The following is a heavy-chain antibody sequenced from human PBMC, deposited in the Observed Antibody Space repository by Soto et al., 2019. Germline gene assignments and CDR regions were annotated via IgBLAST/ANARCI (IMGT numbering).Heavy chain of an antibody. Sequence: QVQLQESGPGLVKPSQTLSLTCTVSGGSISSGDYYWSWIRQPPGKGLEWIGYIYYSGSPYYNPYIKSRATISVDTSKNHFSLKLRSVTAADTAVYYGARKGHDFSGQIPDWYFDLWGRGTLVTFAS. CDR1: GGSISSGDYY. V-gene: IGHV4-30-4*01. CDR3: ARKGHDFSGQIPDWYFDL. J-gene: IGHJ2*01. D-gene: IGHD1-1*01. CDR2: IYYSGSP.